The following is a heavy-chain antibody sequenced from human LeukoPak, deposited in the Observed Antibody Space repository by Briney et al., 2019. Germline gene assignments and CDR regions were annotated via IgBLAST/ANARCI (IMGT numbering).Heavy chain of an antibody. Sequence: GGSLRLSCAASGFTVSSNYMSWVRQAPGKGLEWVSVIYSGGSTYYADSVKGRFTISRDNSKNTLYLQMNSLRAEDTAVYYCARTGSGSYHAPFDYWGQGTLVTVSS. CDR3: ARTGSGSYHAPFDY. V-gene: IGHV3-66*01. J-gene: IGHJ4*02. D-gene: IGHD3-10*01. CDR1: GFTVSSNY. CDR2: IYSGGST.